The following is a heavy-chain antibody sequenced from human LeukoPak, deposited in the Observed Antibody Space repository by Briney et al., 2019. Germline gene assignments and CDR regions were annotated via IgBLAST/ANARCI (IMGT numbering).Heavy chain of an antibody. CDR3: AKGGHYSFFDY. CDR2: ISGDGTET. D-gene: IGHD4-11*01. Sequence: GGSLRLSCTASGLIFRNYAMTWVRQAPRKGLEWVSTISGDGTETFYADSVKGRFTISRDNSKNAHYLQMSSLRAEDTGIYYCAKGGHYSFFDYWGQGTLVTVSS. V-gene: IGHV3-23*01. CDR1: GLIFRNYA. J-gene: IGHJ4*02.